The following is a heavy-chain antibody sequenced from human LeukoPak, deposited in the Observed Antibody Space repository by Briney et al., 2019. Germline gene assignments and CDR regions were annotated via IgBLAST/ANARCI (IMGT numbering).Heavy chain of an antibody. CDR3: AKEGRSLQTY. J-gene: IGHJ4*02. CDR2: IKPDGSET. V-gene: IGHV3-7*03. D-gene: IGHD5-24*01. Sequence: GGSLRLSCVASGFTFSTYWMSWVRQTPGKRLEWVANIKPDGSETYYVDSVKGRFTISRDNAKNSLYLQMNSLRVEDTAVYYCAKEGRSLQTYWGQGTLVTVSS. CDR1: GFTFSTYW.